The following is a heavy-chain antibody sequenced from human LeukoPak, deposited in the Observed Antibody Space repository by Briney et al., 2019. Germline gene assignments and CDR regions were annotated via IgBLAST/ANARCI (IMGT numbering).Heavy chain of an antibody. Sequence: GASLRLSCAASGFTFSRYNMNWVRQAPGKGLEWVSSISTSGSYIYYADSLKGRFTISRDNAKNSLYLEMNSLRAEDTAVYYCARPRFYCSGGSCYSGGFDSWGRGTLVTVSS. CDR1: GFTFSRYN. J-gene: IGHJ4*02. CDR3: ARPRFYCSGGSCYSGGFDS. D-gene: IGHD2-15*01. CDR2: ISTSGSYI. V-gene: IGHV3-21*01.